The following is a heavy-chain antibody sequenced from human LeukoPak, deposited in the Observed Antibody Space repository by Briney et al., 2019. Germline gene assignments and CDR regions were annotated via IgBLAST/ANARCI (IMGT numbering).Heavy chain of an antibody. CDR1: GYTLTELS. V-gene: IGHV1-18*01. D-gene: IGHD3-22*01. CDR3: ARDRSPRQYYDTSDYHGAAAY. CDR2: ISAFNGYT. J-gene: IGHJ4*02. Sequence: GASVKVSCKVSGYTLTELSMHWVRQAPGQGLEWMGWISAFNGYTKYAQKFQGRVTMTTDTSTSTAYMELRSLRSDDTAVYYCARDRSPRQYYDTSDYHGAAAYWGQGTVVTVSS.